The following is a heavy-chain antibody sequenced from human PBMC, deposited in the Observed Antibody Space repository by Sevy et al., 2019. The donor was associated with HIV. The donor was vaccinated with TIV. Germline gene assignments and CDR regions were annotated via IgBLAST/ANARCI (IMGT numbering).Heavy chain of an antibody. CDR2: FDPEDDDI. CDR1: GYTLTEIS. D-gene: IGHD3-22*01. Sequence: ASVKVSCKVSGYTLTEISMHWVRQAPGKGLEWMGGFDPEDDDIIYAQTFQGRVTMTEDTSTDTAYMELSSLRSEDTAVYYCATPWRDSQAFDIWGQGTMVTVSS. J-gene: IGHJ3*02. CDR3: ATPWRDSQAFDI. V-gene: IGHV1-24*01.